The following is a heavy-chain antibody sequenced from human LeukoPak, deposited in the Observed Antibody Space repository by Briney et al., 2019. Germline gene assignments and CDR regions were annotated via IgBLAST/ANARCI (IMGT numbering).Heavy chain of an antibody. CDR2: IIPIFGTA. J-gene: IGHJ4*02. CDR1: GGTFSSYA. V-gene: IGHV1-69*06. CDR3: ARGKISYSSGWYYYFDY. D-gene: IGHD6-19*01. Sequence: SVTVSCKASGGTFSSYAISWVRQAPGQGLEWMGGIIPIFGTANYAQKFQGRVTITADKSTSTAYMELSSLRSEDTAVYYCARGKISYSSGWYYYFDYWGQGTLVTVSS.